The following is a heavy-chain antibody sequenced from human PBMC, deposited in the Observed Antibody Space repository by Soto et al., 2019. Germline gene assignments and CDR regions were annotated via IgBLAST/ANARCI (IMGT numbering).Heavy chain of an antibody. J-gene: IGHJ4*02. CDR3: AKAREELRGYSYGYFEY. CDR1: GFTFSSYA. V-gene: IGHV3-23*01. CDR2: ISGSGGST. Sequence: GGSLRLSCAASGFTFSSYAMSWVRQAPGKGLEWVSAISGSGGSTYYADSVKGRFTISRDNSKNTLYLQMNSLRAEDTAVYYCAKAREELRGYSYGYFEYWGQGALVTVSS. D-gene: IGHD5-18*01.